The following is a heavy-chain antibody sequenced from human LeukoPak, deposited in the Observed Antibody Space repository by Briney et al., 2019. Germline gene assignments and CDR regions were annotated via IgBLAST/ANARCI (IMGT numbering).Heavy chain of an antibody. Sequence: PGGSLRLSCAASGFTFSSYSMNWVRQAPGKGLEWVSSISSSSSYIYYADSVKGRFTISRDNAKNSLYLQMNSLRAEDTAVYYCAREEWLATVFDYWGQGTLVTVSS. CDR1: GFTFSSYS. CDR3: AREEWLATVFDY. CDR2: ISSSSSYI. D-gene: IGHD6-19*01. V-gene: IGHV3-21*01. J-gene: IGHJ4*02.